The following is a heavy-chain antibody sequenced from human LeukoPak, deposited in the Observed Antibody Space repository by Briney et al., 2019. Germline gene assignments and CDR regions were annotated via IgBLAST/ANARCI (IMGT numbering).Heavy chain of an antibody. Sequence: GESLKISCQGFGDSFTSYWIGWVRQMPGQGLELMGIIYPGDSDTIYSPSFQGQVTISADKFINTAYLQWSSLKASDTAMYYCARHHDRGVVEPGGYWGQGTLVTVSS. D-gene: IGHD3-10*02. CDR2: IYPGDSDT. J-gene: IGHJ4*02. CDR1: GDSFTSYW. CDR3: ARHHDRGVVEPGGY. V-gene: IGHV5-51*01.